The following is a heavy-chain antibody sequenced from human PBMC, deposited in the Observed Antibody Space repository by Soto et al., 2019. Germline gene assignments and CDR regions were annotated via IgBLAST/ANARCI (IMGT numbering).Heavy chain of an antibody. CDR3: ARSYSSSWIYYYYGMDV. CDR2: INHSGST. J-gene: IGHJ6*02. V-gene: IGHV4-34*01. CDR1: GGCFSGYY. D-gene: IGHD6-13*01. Sequence: XATLSLTCAVYGGCFSGYYWSWIRQPPGKGLEWIGEINHSGSTNYNPSLKSRVTISVDTSKNQFSLKLSSVTAADTAVYYCARSYSSSWIYYYYGMDVWGQGTTVTVSS.